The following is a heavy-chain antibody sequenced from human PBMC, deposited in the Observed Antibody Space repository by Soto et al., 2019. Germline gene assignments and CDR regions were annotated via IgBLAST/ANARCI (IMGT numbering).Heavy chain of an antibody. J-gene: IGHJ6*02. CDR3: ARVMCGDCSSYYYYSMDV. CDR2: IGTTSTYI. D-gene: IGHD2-21*02. V-gene: IGHV3-21*01. Sequence: GRSLRLSCAASGFTFGTFTMSWVRQAPGKGLEWVSSIGTTSTYIYYADSVRGRFTISRDNAKNSLYLQMNSLRAEDTAVYFCARVMCGDCSSYYYYSMDVWGQGTTVTVSS. CDR1: GFTFGTFT.